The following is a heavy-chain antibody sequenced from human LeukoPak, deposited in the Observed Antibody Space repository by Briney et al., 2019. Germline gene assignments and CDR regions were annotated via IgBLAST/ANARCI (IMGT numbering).Heavy chain of an antibody. CDR1: GFTFSSYS. Sequence: GGSLRLSCAASGFTFSSYSMNWVRQAPGKGLEGISYISSTTSTIYYADSVKGRFTISRDNAKNSLYLQMNSLRAEDTAVYYCARDVTYYGADWFDPWGQGTLVTVSS. D-gene: IGHD4-17*01. CDR2: ISSTTSTI. J-gene: IGHJ5*02. CDR3: ARDVTYYGADWFDP. V-gene: IGHV3-48*04.